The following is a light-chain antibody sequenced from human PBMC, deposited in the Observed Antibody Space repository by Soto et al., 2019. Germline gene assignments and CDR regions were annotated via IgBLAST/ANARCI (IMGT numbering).Light chain of an antibody. CDR1: SSNIGAGYD. CDR3: QYYDSSLSGWV. V-gene: IGLV1-40*01. Sequence: QSVLTQPPSVSVAPGQRVTISCTGSSSNIGAGYDVHWYQPLPGTAPKLLIYGNSNRPSGVPDRFSGSKSGTSASLAITGLQAEDWADEYCQYYDSSLSGWVFGGGTTLTVL. J-gene: IGLJ3*02. CDR2: GNS.